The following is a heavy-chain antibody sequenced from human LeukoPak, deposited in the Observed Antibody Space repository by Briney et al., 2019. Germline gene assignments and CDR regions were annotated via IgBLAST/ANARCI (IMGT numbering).Heavy chain of an antibody. CDR3: AKGKYTNSSPFDY. V-gene: IGHV3-23*01. J-gene: IGHJ4*02. CDR1: GFTFSSYA. D-gene: IGHD6-6*01. CDR2: ISGSAGST. Sequence: GGSLRLSCAASGFTFSSYAMSWVRQAPGKGLEWVSGISGSAGSTYYADSLKGRFTISRDNSKNTLYLQMNGLRAEDTAVYYCAKGKYTNSSPFDYWGQGTLVTVSS.